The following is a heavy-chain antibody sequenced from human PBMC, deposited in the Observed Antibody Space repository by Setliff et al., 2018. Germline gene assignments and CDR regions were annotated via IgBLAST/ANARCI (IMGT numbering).Heavy chain of an antibody. CDR2: IYHSGST. V-gene: IGHV4-34*01. D-gene: IGHD4-17*01. CDR3: ARGNGDYFDY. J-gene: IGHJ4*02. Sequence: SETLSLTCAVYGGSFSGYYWSWIRQPPGKGLEWIGYIYHSGSTYYNPSLKSRVTISLDRSKNQFSLKLSSMTAADTAVYYCARGNGDYFDYWGQETLVTVSS. CDR1: GGSFSGYY.